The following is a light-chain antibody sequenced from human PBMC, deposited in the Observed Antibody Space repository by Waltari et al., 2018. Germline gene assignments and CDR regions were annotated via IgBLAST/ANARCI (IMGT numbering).Light chain of an antibody. CDR2: GIL. CDR1: QSISSS. Sequence: EVVMTQSPATLPVSPGARVSISGRASQSISSSLAWYHVRPGQAPSRLIYGILSRATGVPARLSGSESGTNFSLIISGLQSEDDGLYYCQQYQNWPPWTFGQGTKVEIK. CDR3: QQYQNWPPWT. V-gene: IGKV3-15*01. J-gene: IGKJ1*01.